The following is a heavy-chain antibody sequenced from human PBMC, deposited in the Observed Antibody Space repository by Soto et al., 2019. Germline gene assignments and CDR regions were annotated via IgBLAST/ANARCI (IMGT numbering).Heavy chain of an antibody. J-gene: IGHJ4*02. Sequence: GGSLRLSCAASGFTFSSYGMHWVRQAPGKGLEWVAVIWYDGSNKYYADSVKGRFTISRDNSKNTLYLQMNSLRAEDSAVYYCARDHQYYYDSSGPLPGPYWGQGALVTVSS. CDR3: ARDHQYYYDSSGPLPGPY. D-gene: IGHD3-22*01. CDR1: GFTFSSYG. V-gene: IGHV3-33*01. CDR2: IWYDGSNK.